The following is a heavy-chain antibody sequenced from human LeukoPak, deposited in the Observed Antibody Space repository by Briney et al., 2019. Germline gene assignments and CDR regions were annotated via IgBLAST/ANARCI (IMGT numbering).Heavy chain of an antibody. J-gene: IGHJ6*02. CDR1: KFTFSSFG. Sequence: AGGSLRLSCAASKFTFSSFGMHWVRQAPGKGLEWVAIISYDGSNKYYADSVKGRFTISRDNSKNTLYLQMNSLRAEDTAVYYCARGGIYYCSGGYCYHMDVWGQGTTVTVSS. CDR3: ARGGIYYCSGGYCYHMDV. V-gene: IGHV3-30*03. D-gene: IGHD2-15*01. CDR2: ISYDGSNK.